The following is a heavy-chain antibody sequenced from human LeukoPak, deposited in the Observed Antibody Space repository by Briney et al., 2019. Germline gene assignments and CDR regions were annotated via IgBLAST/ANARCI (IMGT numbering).Heavy chain of an antibody. CDR2: ISYDGSNK. J-gene: IGHJ6*02. CDR1: GFTFSSYA. D-gene: IGHD2-2*01. Sequence: GGSLRLSCAASGFTFSSYAMHWVRQAPGKGLEWVAVISYDGSNKYYADSVKGRFTISRDNSKNTLYLQMNSLRAEDTAVYYCARAGYCSSTSCPYYYYHYGMDVWGQGTTVTVSS. CDR3: ARAGYCSSTSCPYYYYHYGMDV. V-gene: IGHV3-30-3*01.